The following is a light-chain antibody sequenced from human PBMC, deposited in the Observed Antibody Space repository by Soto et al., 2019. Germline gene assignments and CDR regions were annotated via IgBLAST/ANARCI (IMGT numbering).Light chain of an antibody. Sequence: EIVLTQSPGTLSLSPGERATLSCRASQSVSSTYLAWYQQKPGQAPRLLIYGASNRATGIADRFSGSGSGTDFTRTISRLEPEDFAVYYCQQYGGSRWTFGQGTRVDI. J-gene: IGKJ1*01. CDR2: GAS. CDR1: QSVSSTY. CDR3: QQYGGSRWT. V-gene: IGKV3-20*01.